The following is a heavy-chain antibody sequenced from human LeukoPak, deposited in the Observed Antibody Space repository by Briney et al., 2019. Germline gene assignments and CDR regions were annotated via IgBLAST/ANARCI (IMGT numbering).Heavy chain of an antibody. V-gene: IGHV4-34*01. J-gene: IGHJ4*02. D-gene: IGHD6-19*01. CDR2: INHSGST. CDR1: GGSFSGYY. CDR3: ASLYSSGPAGY. Sequence: PSETLSLTCAVYGGSFSGYYWSWIRQPPGKGLEWIGEINHSGSTNYNPSLKSRVTISVDTSKNQFSLKLSSVTAADTAVYYCASLYSSGPAGYWGQGTLVTVSS.